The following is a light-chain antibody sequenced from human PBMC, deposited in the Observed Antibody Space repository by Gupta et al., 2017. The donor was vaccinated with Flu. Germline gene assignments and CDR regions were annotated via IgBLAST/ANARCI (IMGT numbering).Light chain of an antibody. CDR2: GNS. CDR1: SSNIGADYD. V-gene: IGLV1-40*01. J-gene: IGLJ3*02. CDR3: QSYDSSLSGFV. Sequence: QSVLTQPHSVSGAPAQRDTITCTGSSSNIGADYDVHWHQQLPGTAPKLLIYGNSKRPSGVPDRFSCSNAGTSASPAITVLQAEDEAYYYCQSYDSSLSGFVFGGGTKLTVL.